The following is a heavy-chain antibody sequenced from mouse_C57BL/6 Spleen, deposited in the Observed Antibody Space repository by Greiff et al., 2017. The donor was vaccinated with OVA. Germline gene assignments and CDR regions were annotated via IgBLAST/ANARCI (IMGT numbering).Heavy chain of an antibody. D-gene: IGHD3-3*01. CDR1: GFTFSSYA. J-gene: IGHJ4*01. CDR2: ISSGGDYI. V-gene: IGHV5-9-1*02. CDR3: TRDRRDGYAMDY. Sequence: EVKLMESGEGLVKPGGSLKLSCAASGFTFSSYAMSWVRQTPEKRLEWVAYISSGGDYIYYADTVKGRFTISRDNARTTLYLQMSSLKAEDTAMYYCTRDRRDGYAMDYWGQGTSVTVSS.